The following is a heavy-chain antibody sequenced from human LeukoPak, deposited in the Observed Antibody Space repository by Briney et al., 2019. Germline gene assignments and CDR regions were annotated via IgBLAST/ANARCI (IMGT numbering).Heavy chain of an antibody. CDR1: GLIFGSDG. Sequence: GGSLRLSCAASGLIFGSDGMNWVRQAPGKGLEWVSSISSSSSYIYYADSVKGRFTISRDNAKNSLYLQINSLRAEDTAVYYCARVDFWSGYYRVLGTDYWGQGTLVTVSS. V-gene: IGHV3-21*01. CDR3: ARVDFWSGYYRVLGTDY. J-gene: IGHJ4*02. D-gene: IGHD3-3*01. CDR2: ISSSSSYI.